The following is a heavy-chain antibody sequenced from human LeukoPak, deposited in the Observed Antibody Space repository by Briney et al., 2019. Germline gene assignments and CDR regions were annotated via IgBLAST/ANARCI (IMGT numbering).Heavy chain of an antibody. CDR1: GFTFSSYW. J-gene: IGHJ4*02. CDR2: INTDESRT. V-gene: IGHV3-74*01. Sequence: GSLRLSCAASGFTFSSYWMHWVRQAPGEGLVWVSRINTDESRTTYADSVKGRFTISRDNAKNTVYLQMNSLRSEDTAVYYCVRSDFYDGSGYTYGNWGQGTLVTVSS. CDR3: VRSDFYDGSGYTYGN. D-gene: IGHD3-22*01.